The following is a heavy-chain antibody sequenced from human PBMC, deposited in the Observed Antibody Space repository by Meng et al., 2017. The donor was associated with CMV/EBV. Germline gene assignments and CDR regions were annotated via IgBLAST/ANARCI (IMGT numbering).Heavy chain of an antibody. CDR1: GYTFTGYY. CDR2: INPNSGST. V-gene: IGHV1-2*02. D-gene: IGHD2-2*01. J-gene: IGHJ4*02. CDR3: ARDRHAQKLRYCSSTSCPPGY. Sequence: ASVKVSCKASGYTFTGYYMHWVRQAPGQGLEWMGWINPNSGSTNYAQKFQGRVTMTRDTSISTAYMELSRQRSDDTAVYYCARDRHAQKLRYCSSTSCPPGYWGQGTLVTVSS.